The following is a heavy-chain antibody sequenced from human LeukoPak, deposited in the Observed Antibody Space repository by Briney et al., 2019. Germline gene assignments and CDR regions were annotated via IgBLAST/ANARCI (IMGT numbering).Heavy chain of an antibody. Sequence: GGSLRLSCAASGFTFSSYAMSWVRQAPGKGLEWVSAISGSGGSTYYADSVKGRFTISRDNSKNTLYLQMNSLRAEDTAVYYCAKAPPATVTKHDAFDIWGQGTMVTVSS. CDR2: ISGSGGST. V-gene: IGHV3-23*01. CDR1: GFTFSSYA. CDR3: AKAPPATVTKHDAFDI. J-gene: IGHJ3*02. D-gene: IGHD4-17*01.